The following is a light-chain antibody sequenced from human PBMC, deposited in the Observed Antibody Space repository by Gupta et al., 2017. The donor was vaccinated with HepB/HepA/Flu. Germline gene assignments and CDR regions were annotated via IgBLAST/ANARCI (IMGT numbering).Light chain of an antibody. J-gene: IGKJ2*04. CDR1: QSLLQADGETY. CDR2: EVY. V-gene: IGKV2D-29*01. CDR3: MQNVNLNCS. Sequence: EMVMTQTPLSLSVTPGQSASISCTSSQSLLQADGETYLYCYLKKPGQPPQLLIYEVYKRFSGVPDRFSGSGSDTDFTLTSSRVEAEDAGVYYCMQNVNLNCSFGQGTKLEIK.